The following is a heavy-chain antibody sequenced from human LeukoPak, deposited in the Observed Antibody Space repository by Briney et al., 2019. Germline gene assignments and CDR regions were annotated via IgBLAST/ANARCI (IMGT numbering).Heavy chain of an antibody. D-gene: IGHD2-21*02. V-gene: IGHV3-74*01. Sequence: PGGSLRLSCAASGFTFSNYWMHWVRQAPGKGLVWVSRINSDGSGTSYADSVKGRFTISRDNAKNTLSLQMNSLRAEDTAVYYCARPPPYCGGDCYRFDYWGQETLVTVSS. CDR2: INSDGSGT. CDR3: ARPPPYCGGDCYRFDY. CDR1: GFTFSNYW. J-gene: IGHJ4*02.